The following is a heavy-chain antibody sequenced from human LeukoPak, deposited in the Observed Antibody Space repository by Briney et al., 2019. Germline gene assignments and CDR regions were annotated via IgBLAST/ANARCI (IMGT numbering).Heavy chain of an antibody. Sequence: ASVKVSCKASGYTFTGYYMHWVRQAPGQGLEWMGWINPNSGGTNYAQKFQGRVTMTRDTSISTAYMELSRLRSDDTAVYYCARDSWYNWNYGTVYYYYYYMDVWGKGTTVTVSS. CDR2: INPNSGGT. D-gene: IGHD1-7*01. J-gene: IGHJ6*03. V-gene: IGHV1-2*02. CDR3: ARDSWYNWNYGTVYYYYYYMDV. CDR1: GYTFTGYY.